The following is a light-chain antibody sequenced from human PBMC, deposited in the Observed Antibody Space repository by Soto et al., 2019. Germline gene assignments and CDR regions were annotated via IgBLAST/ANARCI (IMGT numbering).Light chain of an antibody. CDR3: SSYTSKSSLI. J-gene: IGLJ2*01. V-gene: IGLV2-14*01. CDR1: MRDVGAYNL. CDR2: EVR. Sequence: QSALTQPASVSGSPGQSITISCAGTMRDVGAYNLVSWYQQHPGRAPQLIIYEVRNRPSGISFRFSGSMSGTTASLTISGLQAEDEADYYCSSYTSKSSLIFGGGTKLTVL.